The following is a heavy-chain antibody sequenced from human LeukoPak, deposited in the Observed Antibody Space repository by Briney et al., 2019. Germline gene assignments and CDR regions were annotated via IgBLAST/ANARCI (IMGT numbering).Heavy chain of an antibody. CDR3: AKAPVTSCRGAYCYPFDS. Sequence: GGSLRLSCAASGFTLSTYAMSWVRHTPGKALEWVAATSSSDAGTYPADSVRGRFTISRDNSKNTLYPQMNSLRADDPAVHCCAKAPVTSCRGAYCYPFDSWGQGSLVTVSS. V-gene: IGHV3-23*01. CDR2: TSSSDAGT. J-gene: IGHJ4*02. D-gene: IGHD2-21*01. CDR1: GFTLSTYA.